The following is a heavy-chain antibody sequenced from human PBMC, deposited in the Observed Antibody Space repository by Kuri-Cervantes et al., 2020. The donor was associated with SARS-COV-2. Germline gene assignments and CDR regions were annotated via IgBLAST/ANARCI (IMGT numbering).Heavy chain of an antibody. Sequence: SCTLSGGSISSSSYYWGWIRQPPGKGLEWIGSIYYSGSTYYNPSLKSRVTISVDTSKNQFSLKLSSVTAADTAVYYCAKASIVGATYFDYWGQGTLVTVSS. CDR1: GGSISSSSYY. CDR3: AKASIVGATYFDY. D-gene: IGHD1-26*01. V-gene: IGHV4-39*01. CDR2: IYYSGST. J-gene: IGHJ4*02.